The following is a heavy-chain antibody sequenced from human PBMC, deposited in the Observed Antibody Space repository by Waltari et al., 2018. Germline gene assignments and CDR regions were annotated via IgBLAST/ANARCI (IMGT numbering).Heavy chain of an antibody. CDR1: GGSFSGFY. Sequence: QVQLQQWGAGPLKPSETLSLTCVVYGGSFSGFYWSWIRPPPGKGLEYIGEINYRGTTTYNPSLKRRVTISIDTSKNHFSLKLSSVTAADTAVYYCARGDYSGSGSYNSWGQGTLVTVSS. D-gene: IGHD3-10*01. J-gene: IGHJ4*02. V-gene: IGHV4-34*01. CDR3: ARGDYSGSGSYNS. CDR2: INYRGTT.